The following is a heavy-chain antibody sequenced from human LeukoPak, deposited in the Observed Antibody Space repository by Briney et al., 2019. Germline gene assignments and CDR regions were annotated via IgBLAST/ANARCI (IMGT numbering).Heavy chain of an antibody. CDR3: ARGDSSGCFVY. CDR2: INPSGGST. J-gene: IGHJ4*02. V-gene: IGHV1-46*01. Sequence: ASVKVSCKASGYTFTSYGISWVRQAPGQGLEWMGIINPSGGSTSYAQKFQGRVTMTRDTSTSTVYMELSSLRSEDTAVYYCARGDSSGCFVYWGQGTLVTVSS. CDR1: GYTFTSYG. D-gene: IGHD6-19*01.